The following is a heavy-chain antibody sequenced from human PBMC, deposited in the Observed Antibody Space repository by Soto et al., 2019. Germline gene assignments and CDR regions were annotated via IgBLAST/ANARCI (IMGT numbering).Heavy chain of an antibody. CDR1: GFSFSKFA. V-gene: IGHV3-33*01. Sequence: LRLSCAASGFSFSKFAMHWVRQAPGKGLGCVAVIWFDGSKRDYADSVKGRFTVSRDNSENTLSLQMNNLRAEDTGVYYCAREGGSSGYPVYFDSWGQGTVVTVSS. CDR3: AREGGSSGYPVYFDS. D-gene: IGHD3-22*01. J-gene: IGHJ4*02. CDR2: IWFDGSKR.